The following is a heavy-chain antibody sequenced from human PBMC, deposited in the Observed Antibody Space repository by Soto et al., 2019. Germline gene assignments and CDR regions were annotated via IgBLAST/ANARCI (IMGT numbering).Heavy chain of an antibody. J-gene: IGHJ4*02. D-gene: IGHD1-20*01. CDR2: INNDGTST. CDR3: ARAITTPGY. V-gene: IGHV3-74*03. Sequence: EVQLVESGGGLAQPGGSLRLSCAASGFTLSTYWMHWVRQAPGKGLVWVSRINNDGTSTTYADSVKGRFTISRDNAKNILYLQMNSLRVEDTGVYYCARAITTPGYWGQGTLVIVSS. CDR1: GFTLSTYW.